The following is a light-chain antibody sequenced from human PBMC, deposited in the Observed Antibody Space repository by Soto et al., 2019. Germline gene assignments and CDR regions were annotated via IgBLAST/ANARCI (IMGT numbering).Light chain of an antibody. CDR1: QGISNY. CDR3: QNYDSSPWT. J-gene: IGKJ1*01. CDR2: AAS. Sequence: DIQMTQSPSALSASVVDRLTITCRASQGISNYLAWYKQKPGKVPKXXIYAASTLQSGVPSRFSGSGSGTDFTLTISSLKPEDVETYYCQNYDSSPWTFGQGTKVDIK. V-gene: IGKV1-27*01.